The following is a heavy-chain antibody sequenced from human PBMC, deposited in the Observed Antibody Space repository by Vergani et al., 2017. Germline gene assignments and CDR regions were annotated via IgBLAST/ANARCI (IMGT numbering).Heavy chain of an antibody. D-gene: IGHD2-15*01. J-gene: IGHJ1*01. V-gene: IGHV3-30-3*01. CDR2: ISYDGSNK. CDR3: ARGVGYCSGGSCSQYFQH. Sequence: QVQLVESGGGVVQPGRSLRLSCAASGFTFSSYAMHWVRKAPGKGLEWVAVISYDGSNKYYADSVKGRFTISRDNSKNTLYLQMNSLRAEDTAVYYCARGVGYCSGGSCSQYFQHWGQGTLVTVSS. CDR1: GFTFSSYA.